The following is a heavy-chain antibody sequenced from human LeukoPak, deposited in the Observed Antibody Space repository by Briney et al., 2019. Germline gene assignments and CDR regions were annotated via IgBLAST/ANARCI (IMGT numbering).Heavy chain of an antibody. J-gene: IGHJ4*02. CDR1: GFTFSSYA. Sequence: PGGSLRLSCAASGFTFSSYAMSWVRQPPGKGLEWIGEINHSGSTNYNPSLKSRVTISVDTSKNQFSLKLSSVTAADTAVYYCARAWVYGDYGHWGQGTLVTVSS. D-gene: IGHD4-17*01. CDR3: ARAWVYGDYGH. V-gene: IGHV4-34*01. CDR2: INHSGST.